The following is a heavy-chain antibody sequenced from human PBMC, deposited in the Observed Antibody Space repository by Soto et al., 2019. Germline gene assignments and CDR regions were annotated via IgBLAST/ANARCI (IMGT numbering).Heavy chain of an antibody. V-gene: IGHV1-3*01. J-gene: IGHJ4*02. CDR2: INAANGNT. CDR3: ASDLWLGDSPWGD. D-gene: IGHD3-10*01. Sequence: QVPLGQSGAEVKKPGASVWVSCKASGYPFTDYAIHWVRQAPAQRREWMGWINAANGNTTYSQKCQDTVTITRDTSANTSYMELRRQRSDVTAVYYCASDLWLGDSPWGDWGQGILVSVSS. CDR1: GYPFTDYA.